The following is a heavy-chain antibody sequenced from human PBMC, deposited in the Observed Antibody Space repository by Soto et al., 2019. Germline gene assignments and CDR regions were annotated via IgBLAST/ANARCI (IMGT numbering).Heavy chain of an antibody. J-gene: IGHJ4*02. Sequence: EVQLLESGGDLIQPGGSLRLSCVASGFTVSSNYMSWVRQAPGKGLEWVSVIYSGDSAYYADSVKGRFTISRDSSKNTLYLQMNSLRAEDTAVYYCARDRSSSSFFYFDYWGQGTLVTVSS. V-gene: IGHV3-53*01. D-gene: IGHD6-6*01. CDR2: IYSGDSA. CDR3: ARDRSSSSFFYFDY. CDR1: GFTVSSNY.